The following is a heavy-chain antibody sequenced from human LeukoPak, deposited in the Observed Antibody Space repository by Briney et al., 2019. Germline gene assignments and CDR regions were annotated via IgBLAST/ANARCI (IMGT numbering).Heavy chain of an antibody. V-gene: IGHV1-18*01. CDR3: ARGSKQLDY. Sequence: SVKVSCKATGYIFITYGITWVRQAPGHGLEWLGWISAYNGKTEYAQKLQGRVTMTTDTSTSTAYMELRSLRSDDTAVYYCARGSKQLDYWGQGTLVTVSS. CDR2: ISAYNGKT. D-gene: IGHD6-13*01. J-gene: IGHJ4*02. CDR1: GYIFITYG.